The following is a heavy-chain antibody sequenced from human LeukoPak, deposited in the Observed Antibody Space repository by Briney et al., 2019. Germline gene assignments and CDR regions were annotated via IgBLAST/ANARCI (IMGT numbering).Heavy chain of an antibody. D-gene: IGHD3-10*01. V-gene: IGHV1-8*01. CDR1: GYTFTSYD. CDR3: ARGPRITLIRGGQWYYYMDV. J-gene: IGHJ6*03. Sequence: ASVKVSCKASGYTFTSYDINWVRQATGQGLEWMGWMNPNSGNTGYAQKFQGRVTMTRNTSISTAYMELSSLRSEDTAVYYCARGPRITLIRGGQWYYYMDVWGKGTTVTISS. CDR2: MNPNSGNT.